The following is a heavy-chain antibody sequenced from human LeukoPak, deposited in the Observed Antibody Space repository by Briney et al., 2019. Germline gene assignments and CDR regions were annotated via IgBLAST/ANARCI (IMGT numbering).Heavy chain of an antibody. V-gene: IGHV4-59*01. CDR3: ARQYTLVSYFDY. CDR1: GGSISSYY. Sequence: PSETLSLTCTVSGGSISSYYWSWIRQPPGKGLEWIGYIYYSGSTNYNPSLKSRVTISVDTSKNKFSPKLSSVTAADTAVYYCARQYTLVSYFDYWGQGTLVTVSS. J-gene: IGHJ4*02. D-gene: IGHD2-2*02. CDR2: IYYSGST.